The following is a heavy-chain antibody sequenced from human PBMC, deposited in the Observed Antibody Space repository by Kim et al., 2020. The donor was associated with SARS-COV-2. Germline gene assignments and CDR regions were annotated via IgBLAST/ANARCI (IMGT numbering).Heavy chain of an antibody. D-gene: IGHD5-12*01. V-gene: IGHV7-4-1*02. CDR2: INTNTGNP. CDR3: ARDSRLRNKNWFDP. Sequence: ASVKVSCKASGYTFTSYAMNWVRQAPGQGLEWMGWINTNTGNPTYAQGFTGRFVFSLDTSVSTAYLQISSLKAEDTAVYYCARDSRLRNKNWFDPWGQGTLVTVSS. J-gene: IGHJ5*02. CDR1: GYTFTSYA.